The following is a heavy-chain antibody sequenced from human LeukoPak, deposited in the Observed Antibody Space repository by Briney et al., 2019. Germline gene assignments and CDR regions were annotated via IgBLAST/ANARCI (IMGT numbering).Heavy chain of an antibody. CDR1: GFAFSSYA. CDR3: TGRAYGY. Sequence: PGGSLRLSCAASGFAFSSYAMSWVRQAPGKGLEWVGRIQSKTDGGTTDYAAPVKGRFTISRDDSKNTLYLQMNSLKTEDTAVYYCTGRAYGYWGQGTLVTVSS. J-gene: IGHJ4*02. V-gene: IGHV3-15*01. CDR2: IQSKTDGGTT. D-gene: IGHD2-8*01.